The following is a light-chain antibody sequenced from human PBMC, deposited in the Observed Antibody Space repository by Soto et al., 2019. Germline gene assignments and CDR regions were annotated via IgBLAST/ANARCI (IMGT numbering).Light chain of an antibody. V-gene: IGKV1-39*01. Sequence: DIQMTQSPSSLSASVGDTVTFTCRASQSISEYLNWYQQKPGKAPRLLIYAAPNLDNGVPSRFSGSGSGTTFTLTIRSLQPEDFATYYCQQSYSFPRTFGQGTKVEV. CDR3: QQSYSFPRT. J-gene: IGKJ1*01. CDR2: AAP. CDR1: QSISEY.